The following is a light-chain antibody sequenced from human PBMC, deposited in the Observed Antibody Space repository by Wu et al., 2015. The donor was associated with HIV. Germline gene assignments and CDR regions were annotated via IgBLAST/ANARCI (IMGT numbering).Light chain of an antibody. CDR2: GAS. Sequence: EIVLTQSPGTLSLSPGERATLSCRASQTISNNYLAWYEQKPGQAPRLLMYGASNRATGIPDRFSGSGSVTDFTLTISRLEPEDFAVYYCQQYGSSPYSFGQGTKLEIK. V-gene: IGKV3-20*01. J-gene: IGKJ2*03. CDR1: QTISNNY. CDR3: QQYGSSPYS.